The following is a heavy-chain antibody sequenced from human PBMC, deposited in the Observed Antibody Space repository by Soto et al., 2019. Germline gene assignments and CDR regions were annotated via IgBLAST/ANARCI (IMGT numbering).Heavy chain of an antibody. CDR1: GYSFNIYW. V-gene: IGHV5-51*01. CDR2: VYPDDSDT. CDR3: ARHIAVAGTYGMDV. D-gene: IGHD6-19*01. Sequence: GESLKISCKASGYSFNIYWIGWVRQLPGKGLEWMGVVYPDDSDTIYSPSFEGQVTISVDKSTSTAYLQWSSLKASDTAMYYCARHIAVAGTYGMDVWGQGTTVTVSS. J-gene: IGHJ6*02.